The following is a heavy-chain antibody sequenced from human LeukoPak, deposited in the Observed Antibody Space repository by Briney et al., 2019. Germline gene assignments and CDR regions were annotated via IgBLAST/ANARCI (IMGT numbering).Heavy chain of an antibody. V-gene: IGHV3-66*01. J-gene: IGHJ6*02. CDR1: GFTVSSNY. D-gene: IGHD3-10*01. CDR2: IYSGGST. Sequence: GGSLRLSCAASGFTVSSNYMSWVRQAPGKGLEWVSVIYSGGSTYYADSVKGRFTISRDNSKNTLYLQMNSLRAEDTAVYYCARDRLRFGELPYYYGMDVWGQGTTVTVSS. CDR3: ARDRLRFGELPYYYGMDV.